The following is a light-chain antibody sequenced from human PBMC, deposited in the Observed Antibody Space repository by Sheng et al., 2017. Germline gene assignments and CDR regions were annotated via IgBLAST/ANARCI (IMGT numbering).Light chain of an antibody. CDR1: QGISNS. J-gene: IGKJ2*03. Sequence: DIQVTQSPSSLSASVGDSVTITCRPSQGISNSLAWYQQKPGKAPKLLLHGASRLESGVPSRFSGSGSGTDYTLTISSLQPEDFATYYCQQCYSPPYSFGPGDQAGHQT. CDR3: QQCYSPPYS. V-gene: IGKV1-NL1*01. CDR2: GAS.